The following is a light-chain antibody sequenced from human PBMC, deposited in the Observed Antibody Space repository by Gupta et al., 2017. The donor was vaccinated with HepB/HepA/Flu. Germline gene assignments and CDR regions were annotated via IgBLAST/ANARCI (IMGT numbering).Light chain of an antibody. J-gene: IGLJ3*02. Sequence: QSALTQPVSVCGSPGQSITISCTGSRSDVGTYNFVSWYQQQPGQVPKVIMYEVSQRPSGVSPRFSASKSGHTASLPISGLQAADEADDYCCSSAGITTWVFGGGTKLTVL. CDR1: RSDVGTYNF. CDR2: EVS. CDR3: CSSAGITTWV. V-gene: IGLV2-23*02.